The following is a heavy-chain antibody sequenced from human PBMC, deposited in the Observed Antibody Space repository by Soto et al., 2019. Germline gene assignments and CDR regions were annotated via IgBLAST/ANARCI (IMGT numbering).Heavy chain of an antibody. D-gene: IGHD3-10*01. CDR3: AKDLEGSGSYSGGYGMDV. Sequence: EVQLVESGGGLAQPGRSLRLSCAASGFTIDDYAMHWVRQAPGKGLEWVSGISWNSGSIGYADSVKGRFTISRDNAKNSLYLQMNSLRPEDTALYYCAKDLEGSGSYSGGYGMDVWGQGTTVTVSS. V-gene: IGHV3-9*01. CDR1: GFTIDDYA. CDR2: ISWNSGSI. J-gene: IGHJ6*02.